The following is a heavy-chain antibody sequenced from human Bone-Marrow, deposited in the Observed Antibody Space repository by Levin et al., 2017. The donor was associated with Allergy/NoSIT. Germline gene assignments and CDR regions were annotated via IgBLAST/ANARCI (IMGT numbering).Heavy chain of an antibody. CDR1: GFTFSSYA. CDR2: ISGSGGST. J-gene: IGHJ4*02. V-gene: IGHV3-23*01. CDR3: AKDVWSHLYLGGYKNGGNYYFDY. Sequence: TGGSLRLSCAASGFTFSSYAMSWVRQAPGKGLEWVSAISGSGGSTYYADSVKGRFTISRDNSENTLYLQMNSLRAEDTAVYYCAKDVWSHLYLGGYKNGGNYYFDYWGQGTLVTVSS. D-gene: IGHD5-24*01.